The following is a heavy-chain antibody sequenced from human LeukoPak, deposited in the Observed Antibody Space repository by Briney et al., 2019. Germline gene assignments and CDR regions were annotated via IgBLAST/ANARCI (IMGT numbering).Heavy chain of an antibody. CDR2: INPDGSSI. J-gene: IGHJ6*02. Sequence: GGSLRLSCAVSGFTVNSYGMHWVRQVPGKGMVWVSYINPDGSSITYADSVKGRFTISRDSAKNTRYLQMNSLRGEDTAVYYCARDLDFSVDVWGQGTTVIVSS. D-gene: IGHD3/OR15-3a*01. CDR1: GFTVNSYG. V-gene: IGHV3-74*01. CDR3: ARDLDFSVDV.